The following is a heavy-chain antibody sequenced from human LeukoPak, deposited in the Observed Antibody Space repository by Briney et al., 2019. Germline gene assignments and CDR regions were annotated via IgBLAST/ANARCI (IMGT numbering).Heavy chain of an antibody. J-gene: IGHJ4*02. CDR1: GFTFSSYA. CDR2: ISGSGGST. CDR3: AKSRDYVWSGYFDY. Sequence: GGSLRLSCAASGFTFSSYAMSWVRQAPGKGLEWVSAISGSGGSTYYADSVKGRFTTSRDNSKNTLYLQMNRLRAEDTAVYYCAKSRDYVWSGYFDYWGQGTLVTVSS. D-gene: IGHD3-16*01. V-gene: IGHV3-23*01.